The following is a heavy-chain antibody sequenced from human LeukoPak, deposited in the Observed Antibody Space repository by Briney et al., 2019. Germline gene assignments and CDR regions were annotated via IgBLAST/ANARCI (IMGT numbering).Heavy chain of an antibody. CDR1: GFTLSNYW. D-gene: IGHD3-10*01. CDR2: INTDGNTI. J-gene: IGHJ4*02. CDR3: AKVIEAITMVRGASGGFDY. V-gene: IGHV3-74*01. Sequence: GGSLRLSCAASGFTLSNYWMHWVRQAPGKGLVWVSRINTDGNTINYADSVKGRFTISRDDAKNTLYLQMNSLRAEDTAVYYCAKVIEAITMVRGASGGFDYWGQGTLVTVSS.